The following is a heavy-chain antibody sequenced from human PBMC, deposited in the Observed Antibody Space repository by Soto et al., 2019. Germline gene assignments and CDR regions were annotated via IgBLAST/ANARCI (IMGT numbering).Heavy chain of an antibody. V-gene: IGHV6-1*01. CDR2: TYYRSKWYN. Sequence: PSQTLSLTCAISGDSVSINSAAWNWSRQSPSRGHEWLGSTYYRSKWYNDYAVSVKSRITINQDTSKNQCSLPLNSVTPEDTAGYYCARGGRYYGSGCYSDIYYGMDVWGQGTTVTVSS. CDR3: ARGGRYYGSGCYSDIYYGMDV. CDR1: GDSVSINSAA. D-gene: IGHD3-10*01. J-gene: IGHJ6*02.